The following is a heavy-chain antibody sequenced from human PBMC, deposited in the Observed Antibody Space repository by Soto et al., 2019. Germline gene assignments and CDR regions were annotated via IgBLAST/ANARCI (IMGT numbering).Heavy chain of an antibody. CDR2: IYSGGSA. J-gene: IGHJ6*02. Sequence: EVQLVETGGGLIQPGGSLRLSCAASGFTVSNNWMSWVRQAPGKGLEWVALIYSGGSAFYTDSVKGRFIISRDNSKNTLYLQMNSLRVDDTAVYYCACITTTGRWGQGTTVTVSS. CDR1: GFTVSNNW. D-gene: IGHD1-1*01. V-gene: IGHV3-53*02. CDR3: ACITTTGR.